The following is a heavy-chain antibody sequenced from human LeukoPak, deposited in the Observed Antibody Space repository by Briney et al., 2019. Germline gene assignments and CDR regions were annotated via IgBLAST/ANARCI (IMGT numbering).Heavy chain of an antibody. CDR1: GGTFSSYA. J-gene: IGHJ4*02. D-gene: IGHD6-13*01. V-gene: IGHV1-69*04. CDR3: ARSGIAAAHWFDY. CDR2: IIPILGIA. Sequence: SVKVSCKASGGTFSSYAISWVRQAPGQGLEWMGRIIPILGIANYAQKFQGRVTTTADKSTSTAYMELSSLRSEDTAVYYCARSGIAAAHWFDYWGQGTLVTVSS.